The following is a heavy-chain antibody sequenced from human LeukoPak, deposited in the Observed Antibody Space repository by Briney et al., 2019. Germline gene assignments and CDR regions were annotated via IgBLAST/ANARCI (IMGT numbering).Heavy chain of an antibody. V-gene: IGHV1-2*02. CDR1: GYTFTNYY. CDR3: ARVPGGAAYDLDH. CDR2: INSNRGAT. D-gene: IGHD2-21*01. J-gene: IGHJ4*02. Sequence: ASVKVSCKASGYTFTNYYMNWVRQAPGQGLEWMGWINSNRGATHYAQKFQGRVTMTRDTSISTAYMELSRLRSDDTAVYYCARVPGGAAYDLDHWGQGTLVTVSS.